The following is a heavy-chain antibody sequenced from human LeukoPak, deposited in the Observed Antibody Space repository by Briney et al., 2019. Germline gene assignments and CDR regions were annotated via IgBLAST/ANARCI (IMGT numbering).Heavy chain of an antibody. CDR1: GFTFSSYA. J-gene: IGHJ6*03. CDR2: ISGSGDST. CDR3: AKGSRYDILTGSQYYYSYYMDV. V-gene: IGHV3-23*01. D-gene: IGHD3-9*01. Sequence: GGSLRLSCAASGFTFSSYAMSWVRQAPGKGLEWVSAISGSGDSTYYADSVKGRFTISRDKSKNTLYLQMNSLRAEDTAVHYCAKGSRYDILTGSQYYYSYYMDVWGKGTTVIVSS.